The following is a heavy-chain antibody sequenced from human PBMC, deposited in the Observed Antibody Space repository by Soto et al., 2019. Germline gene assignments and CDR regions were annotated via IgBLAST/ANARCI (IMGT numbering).Heavy chain of an antibody. J-gene: IGHJ4*01. D-gene: IGHD5-12*01. Sequence: QVQLVQSGAEVKKPGSSVKVSCKASGGTFSSYTISWGRQAPGQGLEWMGRIIPILGIANYAQKFQGRVTITADKSTSTAYMELSSLRSEDTPVYYFARVSSGATFRFDYWGHGTLVTVSS. CDR3: ARVSSGATFRFDY. V-gene: IGHV1-69*02. CDR1: GGTFSSYT. CDR2: IIPILGIA.